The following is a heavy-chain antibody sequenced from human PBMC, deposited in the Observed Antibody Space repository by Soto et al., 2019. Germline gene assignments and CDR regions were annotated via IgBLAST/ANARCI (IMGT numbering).Heavy chain of an antibody. J-gene: IGHJ4*02. CDR3: AKGTVRYHDSAGLIEC. D-gene: IGHD3-22*01. CDR2: ISANGVGR. V-gene: IGHV3-23*01. CDR1: GFTFNNYA. Sequence: PGGSLRLSCAASGFTFNNYAMSWVRQGPGRGLEWVSVISANGVGRYNIDSVKGRFSISRDNSKSTLYLQMNRLTVEDTATYFCAKGTVRYHDSAGLIECWGQGTPVTVSS.